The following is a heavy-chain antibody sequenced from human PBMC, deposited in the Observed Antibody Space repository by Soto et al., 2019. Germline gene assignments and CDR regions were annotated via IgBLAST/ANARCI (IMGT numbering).Heavy chain of an antibody. CDR2: VYSHDDK. Sequence: QITLKESGPALVKPTQTLTLTCTFSGFSLSTSGVGVGCVRQPPGKALEWLALVYSHDDKRFSPSLKSRLTITKDTSKNQVVLTMTNIDPVYTATYYCTHMRGSGLYCMDVWGQGTTVTVSS. V-gene: IGHV2-5*01. CDR3: THMRGSGLYCMDV. J-gene: IGHJ6*03. CDR1: GFSLSTSGVG. D-gene: IGHD3-10*01.